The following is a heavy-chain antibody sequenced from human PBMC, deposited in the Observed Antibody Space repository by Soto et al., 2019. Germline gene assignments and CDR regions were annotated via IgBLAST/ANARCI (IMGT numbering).Heavy chain of an antibody. V-gene: IGHV5-10-1*01. D-gene: IGHD1-26*01. J-gene: IGHJ5*02. CDR3: ARQEVGTNWLDP. Sequence: GESLKISCKGSGYTFSSYWIGWVRQMPGKGLEWMGRIDPSDSYTDYSPSFQGHVTISADKSISTAYLQWTSLKASDTAIYYCARQEVGTNWLDPWGQGTLVTVSS. CDR1: GYTFSSYW. CDR2: IDPSDSYT.